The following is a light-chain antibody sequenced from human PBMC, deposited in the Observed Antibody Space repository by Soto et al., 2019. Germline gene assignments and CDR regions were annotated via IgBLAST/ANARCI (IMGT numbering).Light chain of an antibody. CDR2: GAS. CDR1: QSVGNN. V-gene: IGKV3D-15*01. CDR3: QQYADWPLT. Sequence: EIVLTQSPATLSLSPGERATLSGRATQSVGNNLAWYQQRPGQAPRLLIYGASNRATDIPDRFSGSGSGTEFTLTINRVESEDFALYYCQQYADWPLTFGQGTKVDIK. J-gene: IGKJ1*01.